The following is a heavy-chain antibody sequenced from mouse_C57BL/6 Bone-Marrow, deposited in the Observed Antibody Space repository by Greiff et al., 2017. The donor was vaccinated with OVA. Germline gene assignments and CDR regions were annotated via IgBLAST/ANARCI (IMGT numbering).Heavy chain of an antibody. J-gene: IGHJ1*03. CDR1: GYTFTNYW. CDR3: ARCHYLGYFDV. V-gene: IGHV1-63*01. CDR2: IYPGGGYT. D-gene: IGHD6-1*01. Sequence: VHLVESGAELVRPGTSVKMSCKASGYTFTNYWIGWAKQRPGHGLEWIGDIYPGGGYTNYNEKFKGKATLTADKSSSTAYMQFSSLTSEDSAIYYCARCHYLGYFDVWGTGTTVTVSS.